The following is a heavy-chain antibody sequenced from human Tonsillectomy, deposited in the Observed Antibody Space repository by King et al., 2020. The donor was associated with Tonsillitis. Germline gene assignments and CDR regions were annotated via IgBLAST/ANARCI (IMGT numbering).Heavy chain of an antibody. CDR2: INDGNGNT. Sequence: VQLVESGGEVKKSGASVKVSCKASGYTFTSYAMHWVRQAPGQRLEWMGWINDGNGNTKYSQKFQGRVTITRDTSASTAYMELSSLRSEDTAVYYCARMDRSGYYCFDYWGQGTLVTVSS. V-gene: IGHV1-3*01. CDR3: ARMDRSGYYCFDY. D-gene: IGHD3-22*01. J-gene: IGHJ4*02. CDR1: GYTFTSYA.